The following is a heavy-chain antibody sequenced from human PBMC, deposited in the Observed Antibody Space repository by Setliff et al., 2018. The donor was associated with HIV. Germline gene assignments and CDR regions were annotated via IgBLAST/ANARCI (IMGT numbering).Heavy chain of an antibody. D-gene: IGHD1-1*01. CDR2: IYHSGPT. CDR1: GGSFTDSDYY. CDR3: ARLEQLINWFDP. Sequence: PSETLSLTCTVSGGSFTDSDYYWAWVRQAPGKGLEWIGSIYHSGPTYYNPSLKGRITMSVDTSRNQFSLRLTYVTATDTAVYFCARLEQLINWFDPWGQGTLVTVSS. J-gene: IGHJ5*02. V-gene: IGHV4-39*01.